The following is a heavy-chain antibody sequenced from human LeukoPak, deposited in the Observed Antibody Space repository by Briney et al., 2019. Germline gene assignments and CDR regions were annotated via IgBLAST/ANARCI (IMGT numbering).Heavy chain of an antibody. V-gene: IGHV1-18*01. CDR1: GYTFTSYG. CDR2: ISAYNGNT. J-gene: IGHJ6*02. CDR3: ANGGNWDPLGDSIYYGMDV. D-gene: IGHD4-23*01. Sequence: GASVKVSCKASGYTFTSYGISWVRQAPGQGLEWMGWISAYNGNTNYAQKLQGRVTMTTDTSTSTAYMELSSLRSEDTAVYYCANGGNWDPLGDSIYYGMDVWGQGTTVTVSS.